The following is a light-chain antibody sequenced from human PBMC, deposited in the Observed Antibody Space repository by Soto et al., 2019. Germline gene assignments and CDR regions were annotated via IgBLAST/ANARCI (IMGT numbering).Light chain of an antibody. CDR1: SSDVADYNY. V-gene: IGLV2-14*01. Sequence: QSALTQPASVSGSPGQSITMSCTGTSSDVADYNYVSWYQQHPGKAPKLMIYEVSNRPSGVSSRVSGSKSGNTASLTISGLQAEDEANYYCSSYTRSSSYVFGPGTQLTVL. J-gene: IGLJ1*01. CDR2: EVS. CDR3: SSYTRSSSYV.